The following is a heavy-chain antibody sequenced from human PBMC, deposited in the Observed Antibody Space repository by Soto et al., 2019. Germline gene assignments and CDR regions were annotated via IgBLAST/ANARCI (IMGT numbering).Heavy chain of an antibody. CDR2: IYHTGST. D-gene: IGHD1-20*01. J-gene: IGHJ4*02. CDR1: GGSMSRGDYY. CDR3: ARGPTYNWNDDVWQPFDY. V-gene: IGHV4-30-4*02. Sequence: SETLSLTCTVSGGSMSRGDYYWSWIRQPPGKGLEWIGFIYHTGSTYYSPSLKNRVAISVDTSKNQFSLKLSSVTAADTAVYYCARGPTYNWNDDVWQPFDYWGQGTLVTVSS.